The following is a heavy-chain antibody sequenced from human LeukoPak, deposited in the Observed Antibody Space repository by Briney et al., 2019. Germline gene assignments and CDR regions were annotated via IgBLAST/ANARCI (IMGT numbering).Heavy chain of an antibody. D-gene: IGHD6-19*01. J-gene: IGHJ2*01. Sequence: GGSLRLSCAASGFTFSSYAMSWVRQAPGKGLEWVSAISGSGGSTYYADSVKGRFTISRDNSKNTLYLQMNSLRAEDTAVYYCAKPRGQWLVPGYFDLWGRGTLVTVSS. V-gene: IGHV3-23*01. CDR2: ISGSGGST. CDR1: GFTFSSYA. CDR3: AKPRGQWLVPGYFDL.